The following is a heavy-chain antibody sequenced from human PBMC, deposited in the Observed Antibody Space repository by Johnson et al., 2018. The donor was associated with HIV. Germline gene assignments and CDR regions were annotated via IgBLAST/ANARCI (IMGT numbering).Heavy chain of an antibody. Sequence: QVQLVESGGGVVQPGRSLRLSCAASGFTFSSYGMHWVRQAPGEGLEWVAVTSNDGTNTYYADSVKGRITISRDNSKNTLYLEMNSLRAEDTALYYCAKDTTFSSSHAFDIWGQGTMVTVSS. D-gene: IGHD6-6*01. CDR3: AKDTTFSSSHAFDI. CDR1: GFTFSSYG. J-gene: IGHJ3*02. V-gene: IGHV3-30*18. CDR2: TSNDGTNT.